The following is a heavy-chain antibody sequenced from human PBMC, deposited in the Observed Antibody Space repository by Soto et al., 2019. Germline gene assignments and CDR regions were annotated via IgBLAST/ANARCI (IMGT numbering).Heavy chain of an antibody. CDR1: GYTFTSYG. Sequence: QVHLVQSGAEVKKPGASVKVSCKASGYTFTSYGITWVRQAPGQGLEWMGWISSHNGNTDYAQKHXGXVTXTRDTSTSTAYMELRSLISADTAVYYCARGRYADYWGQGALVTVSS. CDR3: ARGRYADY. CDR2: ISSHNGNT. V-gene: IGHV1-18*01. D-gene: IGHD1-1*01. J-gene: IGHJ4*02.